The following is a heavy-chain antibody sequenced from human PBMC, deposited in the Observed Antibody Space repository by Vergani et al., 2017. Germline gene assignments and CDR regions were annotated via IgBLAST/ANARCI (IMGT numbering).Heavy chain of an antibody. D-gene: IGHD1-1*01. CDR2: ISYDGDTT. J-gene: IGHJ4*02. CDR1: GFRFSDYG. CDR3: AKFPLNITTPDRGDF. V-gene: IGHV3-30*18. Sequence: LVESGGGVVQPGRSLRLSCAVSGFRFSDYGMHWVRQAPGRGLEWVALISYDGDTTYYEDSVKGRFTISRDNSKNTLFLQMPSLRVEDTALYYCAKFPLNITTPDRGDFWGQGSLVTVSS.